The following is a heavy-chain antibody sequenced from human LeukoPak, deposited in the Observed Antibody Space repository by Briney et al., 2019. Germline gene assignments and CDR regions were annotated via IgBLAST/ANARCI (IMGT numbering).Heavy chain of an antibody. J-gene: IGHJ4*02. CDR3: ASRIVVVTALDY. D-gene: IGHD2-21*02. CDR2: ISSSGSTI. Sequence: SGGSLRLSCAASGITFSSYGMSWVRQAPGKGLEWVSYISSSGSTIYYADSVKGRFTISRDNAKNSLYLQMNSLRAEDTAVYYCASRIVVVTALDYWGQGTLVTVSS. V-gene: IGHV3-48*04. CDR1: GITFSSYG.